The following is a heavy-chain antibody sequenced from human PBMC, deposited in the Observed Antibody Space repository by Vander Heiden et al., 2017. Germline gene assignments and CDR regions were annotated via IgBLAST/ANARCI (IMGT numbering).Heavy chain of an antibody. D-gene: IGHD6-19*01. CDR3: ARIRHSSGWYFRGYYFDY. CDR1: GGSISSSNW. Sequence: QVQLPESGPGLVKPSGPLSLTCAVSGGSISSSNWWGWVLQPQAKGLEWIGEIYHSESTNYNPALKSRVTISVDKAKNQFSLKLSSVTAGDTAVYYCARIRHSSGWYFRGYYFDYWGQGTLVTVSS. CDR2: IYHSEST. J-gene: IGHJ4*02. V-gene: IGHV4-4*02.